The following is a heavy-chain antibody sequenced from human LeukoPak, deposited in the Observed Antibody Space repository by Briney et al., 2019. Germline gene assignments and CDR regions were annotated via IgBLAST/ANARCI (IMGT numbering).Heavy chain of an antibody. CDR1: GGSFSGYY. CDR3: ARDGYDFWSAAPTYYFDY. CDR2: IYHSGST. J-gene: IGHJ4*02. V-gene: IGHV4-34*11. Sequence: SETLSLTCAVYGGSFSGYYWGWIRQPPGKGLEWIGSIYHSGSTYYNPSLKSRVTISVDTSKNQFSMKLSSVTAADTAVYYCARDGYDFWSAAPTYYFDYWGQGTLVTVSS. D-gene: IGHD3-3*01.